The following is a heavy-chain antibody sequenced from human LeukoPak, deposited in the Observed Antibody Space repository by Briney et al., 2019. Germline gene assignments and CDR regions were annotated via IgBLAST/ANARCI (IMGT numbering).Heavy chain of an antibody. J-gene: IGHJ4*02. CDR1: GFTFSSYE. V-gene: IGHV3-53*01. D-gene: IGHD4-17*01. Sequence: SGGPLRLSCAASGFTFSSYEMNWVRQAPGKGLEWVSFIYSGGNTHYSDSVKGRFTISRDNSKNTLYLQMNSLRADDTAVYYCARRAGEYSHPYDYWGQGTLVTVSS. CDR3: ARRAGEYSHPYDY. CDR2: IYSGGNT.